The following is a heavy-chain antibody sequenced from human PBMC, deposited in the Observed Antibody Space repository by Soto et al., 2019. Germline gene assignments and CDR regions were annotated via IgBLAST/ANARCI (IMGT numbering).Heavy chain of an antibody. CDR3: ARERYGEYGRGTFDI. Sequence: SQTLSLTCAISGDSVSNNSTAWNWIRQSPSRGLEWLGRTHYRSKWYNDYAVSVKSRVIINPDTSKNQFSLQLNSVTPEDTAVYYCARERYGEYGRGTFDIWGQGTMATVSS. J-gene: IGHJ3*02. CDR2: THYRSKWYN. D-gene: IGHD4-17*01. CDR1: GDSVSNNSTA. V-gene: IGHV6-1*01.